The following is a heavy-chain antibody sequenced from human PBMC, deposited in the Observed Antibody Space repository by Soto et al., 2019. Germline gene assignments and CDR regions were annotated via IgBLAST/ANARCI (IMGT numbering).Heavy chain of an antibody. CDR3: AVYCSGGSCYHFDY. CDR2: IIVGNGNT. Sequence: GQSLEWMGWIIVGNGNTNYAQKFQERVTITRDMSTSTAYMELSSLRSEDTAVYYCAVYCSGGSCYHFDYWGQGTLVTSPQ. J-gene: IGHJ4*02. D-gene: IGHD2-15*01. V-gene: IGHV1-58*01.